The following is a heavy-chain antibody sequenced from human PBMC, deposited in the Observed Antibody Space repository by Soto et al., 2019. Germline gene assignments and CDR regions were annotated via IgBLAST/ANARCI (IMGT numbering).Heavy chain of an antibody. J-gene: IGHJ6*02. CDR2: IYYSGST. D-gene: IGHD2-2*01. V-gene: IGHV4-39*01. CDR1: GGSISSGTYY. Sequence: PSETLSLTCTVSGGSISSGTYYWGWIRQPPGKGLEWIGSIYYSGSTYYNPSLKSRVTISVDTSKNQFSLKLSSVTAADTAVYYCARIVLVPAAMRLSYYYYGMDVWGQGTTVTVSS. CDR3: ARIVLVPAAMRLSYYYYGMDV.